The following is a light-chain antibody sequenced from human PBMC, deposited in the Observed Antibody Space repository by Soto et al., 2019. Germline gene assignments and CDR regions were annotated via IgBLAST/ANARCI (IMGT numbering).Light chain of an antibody. J-gene: IGKJ1*01. CDR1: QSVGLS. Sequence: DIEMTQSPSTRSLSPGGRATLSCRASQSVGLSFAXXQQKPGQAPGLLIYDASERASGIPARFSGSGSGTDVTLTISRLEPEDFAVYYCQQYGFSGTFGQGTKV. V-gene: IGKV3-11*01. CDR3: QQYGFSGT. CDR2: DAS.